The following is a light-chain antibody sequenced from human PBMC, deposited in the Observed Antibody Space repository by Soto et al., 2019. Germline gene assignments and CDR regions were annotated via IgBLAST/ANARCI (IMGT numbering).Light chain of an antibody. CDR2: DVN. Sequence: QSALTQPASVSGPPGQSITISCTGTSSDVGGYNYVSWYQQHPGKAPKLMIYDVNNRPSGVSNRFSGSKSGNTASLTISGLQAEDEADYYCSSYTSTSTLAIFGGGTKLTVL. V-gene: IGLV2-14*03. J-gene: IGLJ2*01. CDR3: SSYTSTSTLAI. CDR1: SSDVGGYNY.